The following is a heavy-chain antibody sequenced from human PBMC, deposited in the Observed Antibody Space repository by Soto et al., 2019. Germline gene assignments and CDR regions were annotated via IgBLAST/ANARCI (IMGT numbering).Heavy chain of an antibody. Sequence: TLSLTCTVSGGSISSGGYYYNWIRQHPGTGLEWIGYIYYSGSTYYNPSLKSRVTISVDTSKNQFSLKLSSVTAADTAVYYCARGIAMAGNWFDPWGQGTLVTVS. V-gene: IGHV4-31*03. CDR3: ARGIAMAGNWFDP. CDR2: IYYSGST. J-gene: IGHJ5*02. CDR1: GGSISSGGYY. D-gene: IGHD6-19*01.